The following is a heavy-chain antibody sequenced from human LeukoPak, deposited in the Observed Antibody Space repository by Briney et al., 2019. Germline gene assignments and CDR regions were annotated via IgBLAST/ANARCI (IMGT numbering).Heavy chain of an antibody. D-gene: IGHD3-10*01. Sequence: GGSLRLSCAASGFTFSSYSMNWVRQAPGKGLEWVSSISSSSSYIYYADSVKGRFTISRDNAKNSLYLQMNSLRAEDTAVYYCAGGIPWTMVRGVPLNYFDYWGQGTLVTVSS. CDR2: ISSSSSYI. V-gene: IGHV3-21*01. J-gene: IGHJ4*02. CDR3: AGGIPWTMVRGVPLNYFDY. CDR1: GFTFSSYS.